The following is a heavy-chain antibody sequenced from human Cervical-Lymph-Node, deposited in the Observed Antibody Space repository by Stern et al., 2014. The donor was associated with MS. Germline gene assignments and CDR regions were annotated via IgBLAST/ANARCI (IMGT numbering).Heavy chain of an antibody. V-gene: IGHV7-4-1*02. J-gene: IGHJ4*02. CDR2: INTNTGNP. Sequence: QVQLQQSGSELRKPGASVKVSCKASGYSFNRYAVTWVRQAPGQGLEWLGWINTNTGNPTYAQGFTGRFVFSLDTSVSTTYLHISSLKAEDTAVYYCARDLRDISGYYLDSWGQGSLVTVSS. D-gene: IGHD3-22*01. CDR3: ARDLRDISGYYLDS. CDR1: GYSFNRYA.